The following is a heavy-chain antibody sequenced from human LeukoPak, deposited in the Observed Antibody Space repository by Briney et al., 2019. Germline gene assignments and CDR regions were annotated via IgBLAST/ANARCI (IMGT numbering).Heavy chain of an antibody. J-gene: IGHJ3*02. CDR3: ARPIEMATHAFDI. CDR1: GYSFTSYW. V-gene: IGHV5-51*01. CDR2: IYPGDSDT. Sequence: GESLKISCKGSGYSFTSYWIGWVRQMPGKGLEWMGIIYPGDSDTRYSPSFQGQVTISADKSISTAYLQWSSLKASDTAMYYCARPIEMATHAFDIWGQGTMVTVSS. D-gene: IGHD5-24*01.